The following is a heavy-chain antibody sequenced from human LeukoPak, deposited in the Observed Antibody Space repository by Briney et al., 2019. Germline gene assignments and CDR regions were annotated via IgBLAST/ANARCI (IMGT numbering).Heavy chain of an antibody. Sequence: SETLSLTCTVSGGSISSYCWSWIREPPGKGLEWIGYIYYSGSTNYNPSLKSRVTISVDTSKNQFSLKLSSVTAADTAVYYCAREARSGGSLRYDPWGQGTLVTVSS. CDR2: IYYSGST. J-gene: IGHJ5*02. D-gene: IGHD2-15*01. CDR1: GGSISSYC. V-gene: IGHV4-59*01. CDR3: AREARSGGSLRYDP.